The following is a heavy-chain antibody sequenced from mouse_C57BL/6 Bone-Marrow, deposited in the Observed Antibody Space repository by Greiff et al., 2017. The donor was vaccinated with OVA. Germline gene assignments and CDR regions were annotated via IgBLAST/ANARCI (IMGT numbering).Heavy chain of an antibody. D-gene: IGHD2-5*01. V-gene: IGHV5-2*01. CDR2: INSDGGST. Sequence: EVQGVESGGGLVQPGESLKLSCESNEYEFPSHDMSWVRKTPEKRLELVAAINSDGGSTYYPDTMERRFIISRDNTKKTLYLQMSSLRSEDTALYYCARHSGYYSNYDWYFDVWGTGTTVTVSS. CDR1: EYEFPSHD. CDR3: ARHSGYYSNYDWYFDV. J-gene: IGHJ1*03.